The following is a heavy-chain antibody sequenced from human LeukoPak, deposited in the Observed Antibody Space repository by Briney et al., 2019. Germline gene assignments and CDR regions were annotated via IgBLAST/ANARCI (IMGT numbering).Heavy chain of an antibody. J-gene: IGHJ4*02. CDR3: ARSGQQLMRY. Sequence: SETLSLTCAVYGGSFSGYHWSWIRQPPGKGLEWIGEINHSGSTNYNPSLKSRVTISVDTSKNQFSLKLSSVTAADTAVYYCARSGQQLMRYWGQGTLVTVSS. CDR1: GGSFSGYH. D-gene: IGHD6-13*01. V-gene: IGHV4-34*01. CDR2: INHSGST.